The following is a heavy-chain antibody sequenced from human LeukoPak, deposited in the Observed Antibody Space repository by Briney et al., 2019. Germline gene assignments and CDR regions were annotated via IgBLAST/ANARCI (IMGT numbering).Heavy chain of an antibody. CDR2: INHSGGT. CDR3: ARNRGGWYGGSFDY. CDR1: GGSFSGYY. V-gene: IGHV4-34*01. J-gene: IGHJ4*02. Sequence: KPSETLSLTCAVYGGSFSGYYWSWIRQPPGKGLEWIGEINHSGGTNYNPSLKSRVTISVDTSKNRFSLQLSSVTAADTAVYYCARNRGGWYGGSFDYWGQGTLVTVSS. D-gene: IGHD1-26*01.